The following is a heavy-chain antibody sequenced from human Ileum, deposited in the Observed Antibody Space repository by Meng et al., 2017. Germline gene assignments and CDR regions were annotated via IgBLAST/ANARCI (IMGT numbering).Heavy chain of an antibody. J-gene: IGHJ2*01. CDR3: TRDVRWGYFDL. D-gene: IGHD4-23*01. CDR1: GFTFSSYW. Sequence: GESLKISCAASGFTFSSYWMDWVRESPGKGLEWVACISQDGTDKYYVDSVKGRFTISRDNAKNSLYLQVDSLRAEDTAVYYCTRDVRWGYFDLWGRGTLVTVSS. CDR2: ISQDGTDK. V-gene: IGHV3-7*01.